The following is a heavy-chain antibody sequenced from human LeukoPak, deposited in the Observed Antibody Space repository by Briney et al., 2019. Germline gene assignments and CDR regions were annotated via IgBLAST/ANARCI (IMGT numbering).Heavy chain of an antibody. CDR2: ISSSSLYI. J-gene: IGHJ3*02. CDR3: ARRSGLDAFDI. V-gene: IGHV3-21*01. CDR1: GFTLSRNS. D-gene: IGHD2-15*01. Sequence: GGSLRLSCAASGFTLSRNSMNWVRQAPGKGLEWVSSISSSSLYIYYADSVKGRFTISRDNAKNSLYLQMNSLRAEDTAVYYCARRSGLDAFDIWGQGTMVTVSS.